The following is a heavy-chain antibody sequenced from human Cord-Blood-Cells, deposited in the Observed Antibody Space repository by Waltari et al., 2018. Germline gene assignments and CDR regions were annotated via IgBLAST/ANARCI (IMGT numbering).Heavy chain of an antibody. D-gene: IGHD3-10*01. CDR2: IIAILGTA. J-gene: IGHJ6*02. CDR1: GGTFSSYA. Sequence: QVQLVQSGAEVKKPGSSVKVSCKASGGTFSSYAISWVRQAPGQGLEWMGGIIAILGTANYAQKFQGRVTITADESTRTAYMELSSLRSEDTAVYYCARGWRITMVRGVYYYGMDVWGQGTTVTVSS. V-gene: IGHV1-69*01. CDR3: ARGWRITMVRGVYYYGMDV.